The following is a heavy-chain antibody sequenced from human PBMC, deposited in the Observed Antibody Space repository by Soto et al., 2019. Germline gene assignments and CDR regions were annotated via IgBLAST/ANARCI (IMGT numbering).Heavy chain of an antibody. D-gene: IGHD3-3*01. Sequence: GGSLRLSCAASGFTFDDYTMHWVRQRPGKGLEWVSLVSWDSDNRIYADSVKGRFTISRDNINNSLFLQMNSLRAEDTAVYFCVKGASGEGFVFDFWGLGNMVTXS. CDR3: VKGASGEGFVFDF. CDR2: VSWDSDNR. CDR1: GFTFDDYT. J-gene: IGHJ3*01. V-gene: IGHV3-43*01.